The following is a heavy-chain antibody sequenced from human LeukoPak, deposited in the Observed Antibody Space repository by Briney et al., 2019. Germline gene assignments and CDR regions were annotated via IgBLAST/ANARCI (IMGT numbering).Heavy chain of an antibody. Sequence: GASVKVSCKACGYTFTSYYMHWVRQAPGQGLEWMGIINPSGGSTSYAQKFQGRVTMTRDTSTSTVYVELSSLRSEDTAVYYCARGYYYGSGILVFLYWGQGTLVTVSS. CDR3: ARGYYYGSGILVFLY. D-gene: IGHD3-10*01. CDR2: INPSGGST. J-gene: IGHJ4*02. V-gene: IGHV1-46*01. CDR1: GYTFTSYY.